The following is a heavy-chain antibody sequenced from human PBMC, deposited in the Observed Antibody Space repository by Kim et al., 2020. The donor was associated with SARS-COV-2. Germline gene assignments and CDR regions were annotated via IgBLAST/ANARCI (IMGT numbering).Heavy chain of an antibody. CDR1: GFTFSDDY. D-gene: IGHD7-27*01. CDR2: ISISSSYK. J-gene: IGHJ5*02. Sequence: GGSLRLSCAASGFTFSDDYMSWIRQAPGKGLEWISYISISSSYKKYADPVKGRFTISRDNAKNSLYLQMHSLRAEDTAVYYCARSTNWGFDPWGQGTLVTVSS. CDR3: ARSTNWGFDP. V-gene: IGHV3-11*03.